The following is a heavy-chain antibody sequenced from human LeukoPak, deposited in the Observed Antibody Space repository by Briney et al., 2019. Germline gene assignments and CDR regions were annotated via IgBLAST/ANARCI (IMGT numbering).Heavy chain of an antibody. CDR3: AVVTVVSPAYYFDY. Sequence: ASVKVSCKASGYTFTSYYMHWARQAPGQGLEWMGIINPSGGSTSYAQKFQGRVTMTRDTSTSTVYMELGSLRSEDTAAYYCAVVTVVSPAYYFDYWGQGTLVTVSS. CDR2: INPSGGST. J-gene: IGHJ4*02. CDR1: GYTFTSYY. D-gene: IGHD4-23*01. V-gene: IGHV1-46*01.